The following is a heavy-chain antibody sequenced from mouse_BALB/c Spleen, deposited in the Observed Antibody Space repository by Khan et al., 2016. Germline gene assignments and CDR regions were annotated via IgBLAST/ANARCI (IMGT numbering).Heavy chain of an antibody. J-gene: IGHJ2*01. CDR2: ILPGSGST. CDR3: AYYGSRYYFDY. D-gene: IGHD1-1*01. Sequence: QVQLQQSGAELMKPGASVKISCKATGYTFSSYWIEWVKQRPGHGLEWIGEILPGSGSTNYNEKFKGKATFTADTSSNTAYMQLSSLTSEDSAVDYCAYYGSRYYFDYWGQGTTLTVSS. CDR1: GYTFSSYW. V-gene: IGHV1-9*01.